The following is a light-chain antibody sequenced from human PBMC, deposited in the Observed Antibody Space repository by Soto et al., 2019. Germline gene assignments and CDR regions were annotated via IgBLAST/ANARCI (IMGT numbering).Light chain of an antibody. CDR3: QQSYNIPLT. V-gene: IGKV1-39*01. CDR2: VAS. CDR1: QTTNSY. J-gene: IGKJ3*01. Sequence: DIQMTQSPSSLSASVGDTVTITCRASQTTNSYLNWYQQKPGQAPKLLIYVASSLQSGVPSRFSGRGSGTDFTLTISSLEPEDFATYYCQQSYNIPLTFGPGTKVDFK.